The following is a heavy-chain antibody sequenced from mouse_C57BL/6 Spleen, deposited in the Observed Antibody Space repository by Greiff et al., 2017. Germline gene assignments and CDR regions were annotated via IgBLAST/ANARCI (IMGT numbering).Heavy chain of an antibody. CDR2: IYPRSGNT. Sequence: QVQLQQSGAELARPGASVKLSCKASGYTFTSYGISWVKQRTGQGLEWIGEIYPRSGNTYYNEKFKGKATLTADKSSSTAYMELRSLTSEDSAVYFWARGGMVTTGFAYWGQGTLVTVSA. CDR3: ARGGMVTTGFAY. V-gene: IGHV1-81*01. CDR1: GYTFTSYG. D-gene: IGHD2-2*01. J-gene: IGHJ3*01.